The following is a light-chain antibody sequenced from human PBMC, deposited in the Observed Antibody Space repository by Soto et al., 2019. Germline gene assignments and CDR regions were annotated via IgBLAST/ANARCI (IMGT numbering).Light chain of an antibody. CDR2: DAS. CDR1: QSVSSY. CDR3: QQRSNWPPIT. V-gene: IGKV3-11*01. J-gene: IGKJ5*01. Sequence: EIVLTQSPATLSLSPGERATLSCRASQSVSSYLAWYQQKPGQAPRLLIYDASNRATGIPARFSGSASGTDFPLTISSLEPEDFAVYYCQQRSNWPPITFGQGTPLAIK.